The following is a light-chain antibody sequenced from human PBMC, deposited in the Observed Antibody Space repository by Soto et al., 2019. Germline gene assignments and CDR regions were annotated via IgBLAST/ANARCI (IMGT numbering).Light chain of an antibody. CDR1: QSVSSY. CDR3: QQRST. V-gene: IGKV3-11*01. Sequence: PGERATLSCRASQSVSSYLAWYQQKPGQAPRLLIYDASNRATGIPARFSGCGSGTDFTLTISSLEPEDFAVYYCQQRSTFGQGTKVDI. J-gene: IGKJ1*01. CDR2: DAS.